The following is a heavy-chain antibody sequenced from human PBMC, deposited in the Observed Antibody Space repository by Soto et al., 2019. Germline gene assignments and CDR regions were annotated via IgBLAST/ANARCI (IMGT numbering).Heavy chain of an antibody. CDR3: AGGWTSDSGSPRGSILVVVAARPAGFLGI. Sequence: ASVKFSCKASGYTSTNYYMHWVRQAPGQGLEWMGIINPSGSSTSYAQKFQGRVTMTRNTSTSTVYMELSSLRSEDTAVYYCAGGWTSDSGSPRGSILVVVAARPAGFLGIWGQGTRVTVSS. D-gene: IGHD2-15*01. CDR1: GYTSTNYY. V-gene: IGHV1-46*01. J-gene: IGHJ3*02. CDR2: INPSGSST.